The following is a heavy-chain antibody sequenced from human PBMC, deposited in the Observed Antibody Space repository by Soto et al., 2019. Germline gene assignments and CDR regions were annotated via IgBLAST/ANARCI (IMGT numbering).Heavy chain of an antibody. D-gene: IGHD3-10*01. CDR3: ARDLAPMVRGVIPNWFGP. Sequence: GGSLRLSCAASGFTFSSYGMHWVRQAPGKGLEWVAVIWYDGSNKYYADSVKGRFTLSRDNSKNTLYLQMNSLRAEDTAVYYCARDLAPMVRGVIPNWFGPWGQGTLVTVSS. CDR1: GFTFSSYG. J-gene: IGHJ5*02. V-gene: IGHV3-33*01. CDR2: IWYDGSNK.